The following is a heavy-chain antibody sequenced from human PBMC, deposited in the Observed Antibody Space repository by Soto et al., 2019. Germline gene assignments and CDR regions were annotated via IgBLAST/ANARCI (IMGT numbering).Heavy chain of an antibody. J-gene: IGHJ4*02. Sequence: ASVQVSCKASGYTFTSYAMHWVRQAPGQRLEWMGWINAGNGNTKYSQKFQGRVTITRDTSASTAYMELSSLRSEDTAVYYCTRDLPFWEGATQTYFDYWGQGTLVTVSS. CDR3: TRDLPFWEGATQTYFDY. V-gene: IGHV1-3*01. CDR2: INAGNGNT. D-gene: IGHD1-26*01. CDR1: GYTFTSYA.